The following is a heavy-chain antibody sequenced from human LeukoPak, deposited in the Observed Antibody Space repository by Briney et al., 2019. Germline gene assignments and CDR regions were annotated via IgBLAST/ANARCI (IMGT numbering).Heavy chain of an antibody. J-gene: IGHJ4*02. CDR1: GFTFSTFSNYG. Sequence: GGSLRLSCAASGFTFSTFSNYGMSWVRQAPGKGLEWVSAISDSAGRTYYADSMKGRFTISRDNSKNTLYLQMNSLRAEDTAVYYCAKHGSGRYFDYWGQGTLVTVSS. CDR2: ISDSAGRT. D-gene: IGHD6-19*01. V-gene: IGHV3-23*01. CDR3: AKHGSGRYFDY.